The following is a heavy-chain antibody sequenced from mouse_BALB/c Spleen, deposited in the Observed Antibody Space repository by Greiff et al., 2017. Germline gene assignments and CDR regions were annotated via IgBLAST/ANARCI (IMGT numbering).Heavy chain of an antibody. CDR3: ARDYRCGGIAY. CDR2: IDPANGNT. V-gene: IGHV14-3*02. CDR1: GFNINNNY. J-gene: IGHJ3*01. D-gene: IGHD2-14*01. Sequence: VQLLQSGAELVKPGASVKLSCTASGFNINNNYMYWVHQRPEQGLECIGRIDPANGNTKYDPKLQGKATITANTSSITTYLQLSSLTSEDTAVYYCARDYRCGGIAYGGQGTLVTVSA.